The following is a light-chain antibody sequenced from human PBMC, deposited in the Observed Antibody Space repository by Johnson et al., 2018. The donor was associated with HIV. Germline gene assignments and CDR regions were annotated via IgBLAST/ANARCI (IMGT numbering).Light chain of an antibody. CDR2: EDN. V-gene: IGLV1-51*02. CDR1: ISNIESYF. Sequence: QSVLTQPPSVSAAPGQKVTISCSGNISNIESYFVSWYQQLPGAAPTLLIYEDNKRPSGIPDRFSGSKSGTSATLGITGLQTGDEADYYCGTWDTSLSARGVFGTGTKVTVL. CDR3: GTWDTSLSARGV. J-gene: IGLJ1*01.